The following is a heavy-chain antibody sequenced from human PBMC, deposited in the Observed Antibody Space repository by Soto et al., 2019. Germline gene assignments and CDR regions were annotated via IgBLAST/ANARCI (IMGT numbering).Heavy chain of an antibody. CDR3: ARDIGEMSAV. Sequence: GGSLRLSCTGSGFTFSSSTMTWVRQGPGKGLEWVSSISSSSSYIYFADSLKGRFTISRDNAKNSLYLQMNSLRAEDTAVYYCARDIGEMSAVWGQGTQVTVS. D-gene: IGHD3-10*01. CDR2: ISSSSSYI. V-gene: IGHV3-21*06. J-gene: IGHJ4*02. CDR1: GFTFSSST.